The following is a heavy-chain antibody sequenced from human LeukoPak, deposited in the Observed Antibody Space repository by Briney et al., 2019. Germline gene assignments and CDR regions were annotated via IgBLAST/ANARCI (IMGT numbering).Heavy chain of an antibody. CDR1: GFTVSTNY. D-gene: IGHD5-24*01. V-gene: IGHV3-53*01. CDR2: IYSGGST. Sequence: PGGSLRLSCAASGFTVSTNYMSWVRQAPGKGLKWVSFIYSGGSTYYADSVKGRFTISRDNSKNTLYLQMSSLRAEDTAVYYCARAGDGYKPYYYYYGMDVWGQGTTVTVSS. J-gene: IGHJ6*02. CDR3: ARAGDGYKPYYYYYGMDV.